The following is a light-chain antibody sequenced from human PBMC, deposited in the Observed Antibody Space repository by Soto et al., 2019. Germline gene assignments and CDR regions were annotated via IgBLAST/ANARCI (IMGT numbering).Light chain of an antibody. J-gene: IGKJ2*01. CDR1: QSVLYSSNNKNY. Sequence: DIVMTQSPDSLAVSLGERATINCKSSQSVLYSSNNKNYLAWYQQKPGQPPKLLIYWASTRESGVPDRFSGSGSGTDFTLTISSLQAEDVAVYYCQQYYSTLMYTFRQGTKLEIK. CDR2: WAS. CDR3: QQYYSTLMYT. V-gene: IGKV4-1*01.